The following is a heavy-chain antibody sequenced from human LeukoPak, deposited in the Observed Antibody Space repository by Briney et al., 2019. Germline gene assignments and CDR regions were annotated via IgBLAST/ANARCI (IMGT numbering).Heavy chain of an antibody. D-gene: IGHD3-22*01. CDR1: GYTLTELS. CDR3: ATVWGDSSGYYFNFDY. V-gene: IGHV1-24*01. CDR2: FDPEDGET. J-gene: IGHJ4*02. Sequence: ASVKVSCKVSGYTLTELSMHWVRQAPGKGLEWMGGFDPEDGETIYAQKFQGRVTMTEDTSTDTAYMELSSLGSEDTAVYYCATVWGDSSGYYFNFDYWGQGTLVTVSS.